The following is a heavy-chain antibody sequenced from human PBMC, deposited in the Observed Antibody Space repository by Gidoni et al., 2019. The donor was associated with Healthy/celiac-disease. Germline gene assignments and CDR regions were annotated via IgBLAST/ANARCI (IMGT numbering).Heavy chain of an antibody. J-gene: IGHJ4*02. CDR1: GFTFTSSA. Sequence: QMELVQTEPEVKKPGTSVKVSCKASGFTFTSSAMQWVRQARGQRLAWIGGIVVGSGNTNYSQKFQERVTITRDMSTSTAYMELSSLRSEDTAVYYCAAVCEGYYDSSGYYSYFDYWGQGTLVTVSS. D-gene: IGHD3-22*01. V-gene: IGHV1-58*02. CDR3: AAVCEGYYDSSGYYSYFDY. CDR2: IVVGSGNT.